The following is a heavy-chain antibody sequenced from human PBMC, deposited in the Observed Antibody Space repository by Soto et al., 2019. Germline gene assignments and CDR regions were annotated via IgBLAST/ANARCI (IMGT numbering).Heavy chain of an antibody. D-gene: IGHD4-4*01. CDR1: GFTVSSNY. V-gene: IGHV3-53*01. J-gene: IGHJ6*02. CDR3: ARDDRITVSRRWDGMDV. CDR2: IYSGGST. Sequence: VGSLRLSCAASGFTVSSNYMSWVRQAPGKGLEWVSVIYSGGSTYYADSVKGRFTISRDNSKNTLYLQMNSLRAEDTAVYYCARDDRITVSRRWDGMDVWGQGTTVTVSS.